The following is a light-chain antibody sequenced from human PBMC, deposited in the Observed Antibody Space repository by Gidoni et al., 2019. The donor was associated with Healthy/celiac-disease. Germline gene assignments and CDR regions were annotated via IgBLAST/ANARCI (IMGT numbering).Light chain of an antibody. Sequence: SYELTQPPSVSVSPGQTDRITCSGDALPNQYAYWYQQKPGQDPVLVIYKDSERPSGIPERFSGSSSGTTVTLTISGVQAEDEADYYCQSADSSGTYQVFGGGTKLTVL. CDR2: KDS. CDR3: QSADSSGTYQV. J-gene: IGLJ3*02. V-gene: IGLV3-25*02. CDR1: ALPNQY.